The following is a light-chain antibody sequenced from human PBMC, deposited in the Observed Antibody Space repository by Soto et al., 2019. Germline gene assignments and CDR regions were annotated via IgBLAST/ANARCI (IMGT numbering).Light chain of an antibody. CDR3: HQYHYWPPLT. V-gene: IGKV3-15*01. CDR2: DAS. Sequence: ETVMTQSPATLSVSPGERATLSCRASQSVSSNLAWYQQKPGRAPRLLIYDASTRATGIPARFSGSGSGTEFTLIIIRLQSEDFAVSYCHQYHYWPPLTFGGGTKVEIK. CDR1: QSVSSN. J-gene: IGKJ4*01.